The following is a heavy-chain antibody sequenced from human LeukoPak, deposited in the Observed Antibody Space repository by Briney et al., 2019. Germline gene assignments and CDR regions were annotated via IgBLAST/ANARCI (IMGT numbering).Heavy chain of an antibody. Sequence: PGRSLGLSCAASGFTFSSYGMHWVRQAPGKGLEWVAVISYDGSNKYYADSVKGRFTISRDNSKNTLYLQMNSLRAEDTAVYYCAKATTEADNWFDPWGQGTLVTVSS. CDR3: AKATTEADNWFDP. J-gene: IGHJ5*02. CDR2: ISYDGSNK. V-gene: IGHV3-30*18. CDR1: GFTFSSYG. D-gene: IGHD1-1*01.